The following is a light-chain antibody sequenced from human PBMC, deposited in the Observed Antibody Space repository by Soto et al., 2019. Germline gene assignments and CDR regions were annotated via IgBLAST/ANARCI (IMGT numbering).Light chain of an antibody. CDR2: YIS. J-gene: IGKJ5*01. Sequence: EIGMTQSQDTLSVSPGETASLSCGASQSAGNFLAWYQQKPGQAPRLLIYYISTRATGIPARFSGSGSGTEFTLTINSLQSEDSAVYYCQQHNQWPITFGQGTRLENK. V-gene: IGKV3D-15*01. CDR1: QSAGNF. CDR3: QQHNQWPIT.